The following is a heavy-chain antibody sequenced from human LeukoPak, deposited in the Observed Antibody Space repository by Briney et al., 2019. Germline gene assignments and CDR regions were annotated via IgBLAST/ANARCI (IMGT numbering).Heavy chain of an antibody. V-gene: IGHV3-23*01. CDR1: GFTFSNYG. J-gene: IGHJ3*02. CDR2: ISGSGGST. D-gene: IGHD2/OR15-2a*01. CDR3: AKEARIYDAFDI. Sequence: GGTLRLSCAASGFTFSNYGMSWVRQAPGKGLEWVSTISGSGGSTYYADSVKGRFTISRDNSKNTLYLQMNSLRAEDTAVYYCAKEARIYDAFDIWGQGTMVTVSS.